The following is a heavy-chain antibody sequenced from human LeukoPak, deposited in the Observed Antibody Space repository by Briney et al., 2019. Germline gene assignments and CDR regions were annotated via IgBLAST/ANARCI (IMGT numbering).Heavy chain of an antibody. CDR3: ARSPYCGGDCYNYFDY. J-gene: IGHJ4*02. Sequence: SVKVSCKASGGTFSSYAISWVRQAPGQGLEWMGGIIPIFGTANYAQQFQGRVTITADKSTSTAYMELSSLRSEDTAVYYCARSPYCGGDCYNYFDYWGQGTLVTVSS. D-gene: IGHD2-21*02. CDR2: IIPIFGTA. CDR1: GGTFSSYA. V-gene: IGHV1-69*06.